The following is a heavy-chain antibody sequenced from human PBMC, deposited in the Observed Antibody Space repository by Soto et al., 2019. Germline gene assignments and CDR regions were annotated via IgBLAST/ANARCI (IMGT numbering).Heavy chain of an antibody. Sequence: QVQLVQSGAEVKKPGASVKVSCKTSGYSFTNYALHWVRQAPGQGLEWMGWINAGNGDTIYSQKFQGRVTLTRDTSATTAYMELSSRRSEDTAGYYCARGRINSFFVGVPHPGNWFDPWGQGTPVTVSS. D-gene: IGHD3-3*01. CDR1: GYSFTNYA. CDR2: INAGNGDT. J-gene: IGHJ5*02. CDR3: ARGRINSFFVGVPHPGNWFDP. V-gene: IGHV1-3*01.